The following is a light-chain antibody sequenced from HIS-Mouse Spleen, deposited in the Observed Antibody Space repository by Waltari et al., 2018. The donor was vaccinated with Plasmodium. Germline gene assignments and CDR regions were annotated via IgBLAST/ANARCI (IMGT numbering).Light chain of an antibody. V-gene: IGLV2-8*01. CDR3: SSYAGSNNLV. CDR2: EVS. Sequence: QSALTQPPSASGSPGQSVTISCTGTSSDVGGYNYVSWYQQHQGQAPKLMIYEVSKLPSGVPYRFSGSKSGNTASLTVSGLQAEDEADYYCSSYAGSNNLVFGGGTKLTVL. CDR1: SSDVGGYNY. J-gene: IGLJ2*01.